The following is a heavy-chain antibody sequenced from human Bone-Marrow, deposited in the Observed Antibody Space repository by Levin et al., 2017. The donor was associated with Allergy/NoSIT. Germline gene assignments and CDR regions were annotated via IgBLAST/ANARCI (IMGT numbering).Heavy chain of an antibody. D-gene: IGHD3-9*01. V-gene: IGHV4-4*07. CDR2: IYPSGGT. J-gene: IGHJ4*02. CDR1: GGFISSYY. CDR3: ARGTDDDGLTGQYYFDY. Sequence: PSETLSLTCTVSGGFISSYYWSWIRQPAGKGLEWIGRIYPSGGTNYNPSVKSRATISVDTSKNQLSLRLTSVAAADTAKYDCARGTDDDGLTGQYYFDYWGQGNTVIVSS.